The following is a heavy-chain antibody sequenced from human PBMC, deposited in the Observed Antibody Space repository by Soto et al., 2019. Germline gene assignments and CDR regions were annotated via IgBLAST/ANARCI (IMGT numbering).Heavy chain of an antibody. D-gene: IGHD2-2*01. CDR3: ARGRGYCSRTSCYARLDY. CDR2: INHSGST. J-gene: IGHJ4*02. CDR1: DGSFSGYY. Sequence: QVQLQQWGAGLLEPSETLSLTCAVYDGSFSGYYWSWIRQPPGKGLEWIGEINHSGSTNYNPSLKSRVTISVDTSKNQFSLKLSSVTAADTAVYYCARGRGYCSRTSCYARLDYWGQGTLVTVSS. V-gene: IGHV4-34*01.